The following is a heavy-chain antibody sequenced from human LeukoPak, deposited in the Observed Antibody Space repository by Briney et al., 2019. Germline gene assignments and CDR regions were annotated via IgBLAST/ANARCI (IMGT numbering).Heavy chain of an antibody. CDR3: ARDGGSSSWYVWHVYYMDV. CDR2: INPNSGGT. CDR1: GYTFTGYY. J-gene: IGHJ6*03. V-gene: IGHV1-2*02. Sequence: GASVKLSCKASGYTFTGYYMHWVRQAPGQGLEWMGWINPNSGGTNYAQKFQGRVTMTRDTSISTAYMELSRLRSDDTAVYYCARDGGSSSWYVWHVYYMDVWGKGTTVTVSS. D-gene: IGHD6-13*01.